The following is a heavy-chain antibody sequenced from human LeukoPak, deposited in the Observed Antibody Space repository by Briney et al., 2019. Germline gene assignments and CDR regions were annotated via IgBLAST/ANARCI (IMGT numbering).Heavy chain of an antibody. CDR3: ARSGRAVINDY. D-gene: IGHD3-3*01. CDR1: GGSISSYY. Sequence: SETLSLTCTVSGGSISSYYWGWIRQPPGKGLEWIGSIYYSGSTYYNPALKSRVTISVDTSKNQFSLKLSSVTAADTAVYYCARSGRAVINDYWGQGTLVTVSS. CDR2: IYYSGST. J-gene: IGHJ4*02. V-gene: IGHV4-39*01.